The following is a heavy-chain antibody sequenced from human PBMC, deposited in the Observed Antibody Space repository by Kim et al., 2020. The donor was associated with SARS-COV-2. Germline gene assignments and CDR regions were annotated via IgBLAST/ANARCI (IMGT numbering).Heavy chain of an antibody. J-gene: IGHJ4*02. CDR1: GFTFSSYA. Sequence: GGSLRLSCAASGFTFSSYAMSWVRQAPGKGLECVSAISGSGGSTYYADSVKGRFTISRDNSKNTLYLQMNSLRAEDTAVYYCARDIVLMVYAIKTWIQPSLFDYWGQGTLVTVSS. CDR3: ARDIVLMVYAIKTWIQPSLFDY. V-gene: IGHV3-23*01. CDR2: ISGSGGST. D-gene: IGHD2-8*01.